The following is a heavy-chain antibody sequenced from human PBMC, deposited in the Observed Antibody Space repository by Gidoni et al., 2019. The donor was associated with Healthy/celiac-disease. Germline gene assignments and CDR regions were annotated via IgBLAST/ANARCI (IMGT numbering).Heavy chain of an antibody. Sequence: QVQLVQSGAEVKKPGSSVKVSCKASGGTFSSYAISWVRQAPGQGLEWMGGIIPIFGTANYEQKFQGRVTITADESTSTAYMELSSLRSEDTAVYYCARENSLSIVVGYTVSGWFDPWGQGTLVTVSS. CDR3: ARENSLSIVVGYTVSGWFDP. CDR2: IIPIFGTA. CDR1: GGTFSSYA. V-gene: IGHV1-69*01. D-gene: IGHD3-22*01. J-gene: IGHJ5*02.